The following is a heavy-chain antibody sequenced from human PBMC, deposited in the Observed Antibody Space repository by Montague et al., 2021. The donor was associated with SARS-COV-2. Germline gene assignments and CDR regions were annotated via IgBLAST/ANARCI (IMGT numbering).Heavy chain of an antibody. D-gene: IGHD3-16*01. J-gene: IGHJ4*02. CDR2: ISYDGSNK. V-gene: IGHV3-30*09. CDR3: ARDRLKWGMITFGENDY. Sequence: SLRLSCAASGFTFIDYAIYWVRQAPGKGLEWVALISYDGSNKYYADSVKGRFAISRDNSKNTLYLQMNSLRAEDTAVYFCARDRLKWGMITFGENDYWGQGTLVTGSS. CDR1: GFTFIDYA.